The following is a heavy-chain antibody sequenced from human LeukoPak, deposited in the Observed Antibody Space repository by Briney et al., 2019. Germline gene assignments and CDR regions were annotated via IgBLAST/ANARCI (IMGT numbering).Heavy chain of an antibody. CDR1: GFTFSSYA. CDR2: ISGSGGST. D-gene: IGHD5-12*01. Sequence: GGSLRLSCAASGFTFSSYAMSWVRQAPGKGLEWVSAISGSGGSTYYADSVKGRFTISRDNSKNTLCLQMNSLRAEDTAVYYCANGYSGYGEGDYWGQGTLVTVSS. CDR3: ANGYSGYGEGDY. V-gene: IGHV3-23*01. J-gene: IGHJ4*02.